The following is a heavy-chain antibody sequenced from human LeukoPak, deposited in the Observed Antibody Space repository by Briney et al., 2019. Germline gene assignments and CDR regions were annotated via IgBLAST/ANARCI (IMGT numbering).Heavy chain of an antibody. D-gene: IGHD3-22*01. CDR3: AKDEDSSGYYYDGRALFDY. Sequence: PGGSLRLSCAASGFTFSSYGMHWVRQAPGKGLEWVAFIRYDGSNKYYADSVKGRFTISRDNSKNTLYLQMNSLRAEDTAVYYCAKDEDSSGYYYDGRALFDYWGQGTLVTVSS. CDR1: GFTFSSYG. CDR2: IRYDGSNK. J-gene: IGHJ4*02. V-gene: IGHV3-30*02.